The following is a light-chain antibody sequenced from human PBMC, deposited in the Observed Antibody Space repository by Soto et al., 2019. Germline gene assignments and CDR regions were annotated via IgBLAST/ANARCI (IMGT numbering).Light chain of an antibody. Sequence: QSVLTQPRSVSGSPGQSVTISCTGTSSDVRDNDSVSWYQHHPGKAPKLMIYDVNKRPSGVPDRFSGSKSGNTASLTISGLQAEDEADYYCCSPACTYVLFGGGTKVTVL. CDR2: DVN. V-gene: IGLV2-11*01. CDR1: SSDVRDNDS. J-gene: IGLJ2*01. CDR3: CSPACTYVL.